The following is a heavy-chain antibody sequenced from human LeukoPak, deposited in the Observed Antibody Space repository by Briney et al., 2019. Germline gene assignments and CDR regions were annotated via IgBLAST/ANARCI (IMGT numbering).Heavy chain of an antibody. D-gene: IGHD2-15*01. CDR1: GFTFSSYG. V-gene: IGHV3-30*02. J-gene: IGHJ6*03. CDR3: AKDQWQLLYYYYYYMDV. CDR2: IRYDGSNK. Sequence: PGGSLRLSCAASGFTFSSYGMHWVRQAPGKGLEWVAFIRYDGSNKYYADSVKGRFTISRDNSKNTLYLQMNSLRAEDTAVYYCAKDQWQLLYYYYYYMDVWGKGTTVTASS.